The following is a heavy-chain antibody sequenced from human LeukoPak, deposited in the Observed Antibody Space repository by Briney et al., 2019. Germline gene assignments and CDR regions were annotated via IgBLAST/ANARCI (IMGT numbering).Heavy chain of an antibody. J-gene: IGHJ4*02. CDR2: ISSSGSTI. CDR1: GFTFSDYY. CDR3: ASVSYYYDSSGYDFDY. D-gene: IGHD3-22*01. V-gene: IGHV3-11*04. Sequence: PGGSLRLSCAASGFTFSDYYMSWIRQAPGKGLEWVSYISSSGSTIYYADSVKGRFTISRDNAKNSLYLQMNSLRAEDTAVYYCASVSYYYDSSGYDFDYWGQGTLVTVSS.